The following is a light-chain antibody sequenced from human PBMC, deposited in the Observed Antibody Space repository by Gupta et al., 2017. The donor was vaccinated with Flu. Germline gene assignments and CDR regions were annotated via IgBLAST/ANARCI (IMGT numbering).Light chain of an antibody. J-gene: IGKJ3*01. Sequence: DIQMTQSPSSLSASVGDRVTITCRASQSITSSLNWYQQKPGKAPKLLIYAASRVKSGVPSRFSGSGSGTDFTLTISSRQREDFANYYCQHRHNFPRPFGQGTKVDIK. CDR2: AAS. CDR3: QHRHNFPRP. CDR1: QSITSS. V-gene: IGKV1-39*01.